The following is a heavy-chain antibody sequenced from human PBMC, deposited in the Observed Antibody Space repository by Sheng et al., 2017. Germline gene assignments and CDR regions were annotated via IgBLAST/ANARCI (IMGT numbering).Heavy chain of an antibody. D-gene: IGHD5-12*01. J-gene: IGHJ3*01. CDR2: IFSSGTT. CDR1: VAPSPLLIIT. Sequence: QLQLQESGPGLVKAFGDPCPSPALSLVAPSPLLIITGRGSASPQGRGWTWIGTIFSSGTTFYRPSLKTSTHLIYRHVKNQFSLSLASVTAADTAMYYCSREWDIVVDQAFDVWGQGTLVTVS. V-gene: IGHV4-39*07. CDR3: SREWDIVVDQAFDV.